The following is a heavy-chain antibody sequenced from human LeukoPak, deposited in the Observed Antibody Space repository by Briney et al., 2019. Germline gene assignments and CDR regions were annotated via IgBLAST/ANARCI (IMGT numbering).Heavy chain of an antibody. CDR1: GFTFSTYE. CDR2: ISSSGTTI. D-gene: IGHD2-15*01. CDR3: VREGVGFCCGGTCSYDAFDI. Sequence: GGSLRLSCAASGFTFSTYEMNWVRQAPGKGLEWVSYISSSGTTIHYADSVRGRFTISRDNGRSSLYLQMNSLRAEDTAVYYCVREGVGFCCGGTCSYDAFDIWGQGTTVTVSS. J-gene: IGHJ3*02. V-gene: IGHV3-48*03.